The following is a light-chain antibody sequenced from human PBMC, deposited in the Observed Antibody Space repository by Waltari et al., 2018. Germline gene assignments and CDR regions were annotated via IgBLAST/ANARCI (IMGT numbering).Light chain of an antibody. CDR2: EAS. Sequence: EIVMTQSPATLSVSPGERATLSCRASQGVTTNLAWYQQKPGQAPRLLIYEASTRATGIPARFRGSGSGTEFTLAISSLQSEDFAVYYCQQYNRWPPITFGQGTRLEIK. V-gene: IGKV3-15*01. CDR3: QQYNRWPPIT. J-gene: IGKJ5*01. CDR1: QGVTTN.